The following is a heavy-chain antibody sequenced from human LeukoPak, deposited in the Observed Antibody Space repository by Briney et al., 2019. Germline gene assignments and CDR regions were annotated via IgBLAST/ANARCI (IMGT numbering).Heavy chain of an antibody. CDR3: ASLGDYGDRFDY. CDR2: INAGNGNT. J-gene: IGHJ4*02. V-gene: IGHV1-3*01. D-gene: IGHD4-17*01. CDR1: GYTFTSYA. Sequence: ASVKVSCKASGYTFTSYAMHWVRQAPGQRLEWMGWINAGNGNTKYSQKFQGRVTITRDTSASTAYMELSSLRSEDTAVYYCASLGDYGDRFDYWGQGTLVTVSS.